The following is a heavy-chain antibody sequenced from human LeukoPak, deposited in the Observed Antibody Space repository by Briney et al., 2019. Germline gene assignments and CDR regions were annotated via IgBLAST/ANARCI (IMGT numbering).Heavy chain of an antibody. V-gene: IGHV4-4*08. CDR2: IYTSGST. CDR3: ARRITYMDV. Sequence: SETLSLICTVSGGSLSTHHWNWIRQPSGKGLEWIGYIYTSGSTRYNPSLNNRVTISVDTSKNQFSLKLSSVTAADTAVYYCARRITYMDVWGNGTTVTVSS. CDR1: GGSLSTHH. D-gene: IGHD3-10*01. J-gene: IGHJ6*03.